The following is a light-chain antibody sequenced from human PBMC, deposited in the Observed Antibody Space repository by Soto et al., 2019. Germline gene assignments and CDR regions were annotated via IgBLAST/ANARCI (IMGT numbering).Light chain of an antibody. CDR3: LQDHNYPWT. CDR1: QTIDSW. CDR2: KAS. V-gene: IGKV1-5*03. J-gene: IGKJ1*01. Sequence: DIQMTQSPSTLSASVGDRVTITCRASQTIDSWLAWYQQRPGKAPNLLIYKASTLASGVPSRFSGSGSGTDFTLTISSLQPEDFATYYCLQDHNYPWTFGQGTKVDIK.